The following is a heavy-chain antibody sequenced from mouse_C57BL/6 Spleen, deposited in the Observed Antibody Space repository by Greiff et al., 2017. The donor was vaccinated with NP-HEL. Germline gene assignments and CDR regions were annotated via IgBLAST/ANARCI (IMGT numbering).Heavy chain of an antibody. Sequence: QVQLQQPGAELVMPGASVKLSCKASGYTFTSYWMHWVKQRPGQGLEWIGEIDPSDSYTNYNQKFKGKSTLTVDKSSSTAYMQLSSLTSEDSAVYYCARSYYYGSRHDAMDYWGQGTSVTVSS. CDR3: ARSYYYGSRHDAMDY. CDR2: IDPSDSYT. V-gene: IGHV1-69*01. D-gene: IGHD1-1*01. J-gene: IGHJ4*01. CDR1: GYTFTSYW.